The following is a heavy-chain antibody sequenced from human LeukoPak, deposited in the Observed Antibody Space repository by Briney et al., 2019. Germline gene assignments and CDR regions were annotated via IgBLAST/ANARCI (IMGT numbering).Heavy chain of an antibody. CDR2: IYSGGST. CDR1: GFTVSSNY. D-gene: IGHD3-9*01. CDR3: ARDVGLRYFDWYPDYFDY. Sequence: GGSLRLSCAASGFTVSSNYMSWVRQAPGKGLEWVSVIYSGGSTYYADSVKGRFTISRDNAKNSLYLQMNSLRAEDTAVYYCARDVGLRYFDWYPDYFDYWGQGTLVTVSS. J-gene: IGHJ4*02. V-gene: IGHV3-53*01.